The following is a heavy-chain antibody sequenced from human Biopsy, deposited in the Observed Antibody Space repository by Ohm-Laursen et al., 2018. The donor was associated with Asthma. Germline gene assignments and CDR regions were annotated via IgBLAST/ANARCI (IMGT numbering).Heavy chain of an antibody. CDR2: HDHEEGGT. V-gene: IGHV1-24*01. D-gene: IGHD4-17*01. CDR3: ASDFPKDYVRYNFQF. CDR1: GYSLTDLS. J-gene: IGHJ4*02. Sequence: SVKVSCKISGYSLTDLSMHWVRQAPGQGLEWMGGHDHEEGGTVNARRFQVRVTMTEDTSTDTAYMELSSLSSDDTAVYYCASDFPKDYVRYNFQFWGQGTLVTVSS.